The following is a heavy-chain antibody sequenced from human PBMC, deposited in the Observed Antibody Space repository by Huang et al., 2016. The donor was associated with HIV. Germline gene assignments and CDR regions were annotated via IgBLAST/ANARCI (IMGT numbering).Heavy chain of an antibody. CDR3: ARGHDFYYDKTGYSFDY. V-gene: IGHV6-1*01. D-gene: IGHD3-9*01. CDR2: TYYMSKWYN. Sequence: QVRLQQSGPGLLTPSQTLSLTCVISGDSVSANRVTWNWIRQSPSGGIEWLGRTYYMSKWYNDYAESVKSRITIDTDISKHHFSLQLKSVVPEDTAVYFCARGHDFYYDKTGYSFDYWGQGSLVTVST. CDR1: GDSVSANRVT. J-gene: IGHJ4*02.